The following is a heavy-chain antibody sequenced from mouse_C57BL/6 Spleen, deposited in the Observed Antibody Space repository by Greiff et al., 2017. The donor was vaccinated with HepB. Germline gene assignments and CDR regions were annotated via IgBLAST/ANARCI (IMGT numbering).Heavy chain of an antibody. V-gene: IGHV1-80*01. CDR1: GYAFSSYW. CDR3: ASETPLLRAWFAY. J-gene: IGHJ3*01. CDR2: IYPGDGDT. D-gene: IGHD2-10*01. Sequence: LQQSGAELVKPGASVKISCTASGYAFSSYWMNWVKQRPGKGLEWIGQIYPGDGDTNYNGKFKGKATLTADKSSSTAYMQLSSLTSEDSAVYFCASETPLLRAWFAYWGQGTLVTVSA.